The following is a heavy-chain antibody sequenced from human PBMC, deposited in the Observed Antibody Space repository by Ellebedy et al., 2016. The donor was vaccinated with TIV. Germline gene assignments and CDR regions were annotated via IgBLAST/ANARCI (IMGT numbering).Heavy chain of an antibody. J-gene: IGHJ4*02. V-gene: IGHV4-59*13. CDR2: LTHTGRT. D-gene: IGHD2-2*01. CDR1: GGCLNSYS. Sequence: SETLSLXXTVTGGCLNSYSWTWIRQPPGKGLEWVGHLTHTGRTNYNPSLQSRVAISLDSSKTQFSLELNSVTAADTAVYFCARSCSPSCWECLEYWGQGVLVTVSS. CDR3: ARSCSPSCWECLEY.